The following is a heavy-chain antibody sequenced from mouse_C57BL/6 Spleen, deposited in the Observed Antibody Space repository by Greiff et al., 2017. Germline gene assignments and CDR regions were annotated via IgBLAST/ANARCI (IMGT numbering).Heavy chain of an antibody. CDR1: GYTFTSYW. D-gene: IGHD4-1*01. V-gene: IGHV1-69*01. CDR2: IDPSDSNT. CDR3: AKAGTSTWFAY. Sequence: QVQLKQPGAELVMPGASVKLSCKASGYTFTSYWMHWVKQRPGQGLEWIGEIDPSDSNTNYNQKFKGKSTLTVDKSSSTAYMQLSSLTSEDSAVYYCAKAGTSTWFAYWGQGTLVTVSA. J-gene: IGHJ3*01.